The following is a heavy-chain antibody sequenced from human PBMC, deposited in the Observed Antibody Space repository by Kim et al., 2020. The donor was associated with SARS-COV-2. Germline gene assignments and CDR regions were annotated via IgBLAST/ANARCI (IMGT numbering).Heavy chain of an antibody. CDR2: ISNNGDKT. D-gene: IGHD2-2*01. Sequence: GGSLRLSCSASGFSFSSLAMHWVRQAPGKGVEYVSAISNNGDKTYYADSVKGRFTISRDNTKNTLYLQMSSLRPEDTAVYYCVKKYSSSWFFDYWGQGTLVTVSS. CDR3: VKKYSSSWFFDY. J-gene: IGHJ4*02. V-gene: IGHV3-64D*09. CDR1: GFSFSSLA.